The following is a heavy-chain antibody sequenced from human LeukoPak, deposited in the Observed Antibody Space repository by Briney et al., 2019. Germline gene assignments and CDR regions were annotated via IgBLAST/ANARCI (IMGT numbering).Heavy chain of an antibody. Sequence: PGGSLRLSCAVSGFTFSSYGMHWVRQAPGKGLEWVAVISYDGSNKYYADSVKGRFTISRDNSKNTLYLQMNSLRAEDTAVYYCAKGPDSGSYWGWYYYGMDVWGQGTTVTVSS. CDR1: GFTFSSYG. CDR3: AKGPDSGSYWGWYYYGMDV. V-gene: IGHV3-30*18. J-gene: IGHJ6*02. D-gene: IGHD1-26*01. CDR2: ISYDGSNK.